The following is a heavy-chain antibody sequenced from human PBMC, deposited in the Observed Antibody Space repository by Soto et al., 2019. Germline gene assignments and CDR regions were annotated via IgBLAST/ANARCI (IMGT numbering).Heavy chain of an antibody. Sequence: GAAQRPCNAASYFIISDYWLRLVRPLPEKVLLWVSRISVDGSKTKYADSVNGRFTISRANANTVHYQQMNSMPDDDTAVYYGVRATEQRPIDFWGHGSLVTVSS. J-gene: IGHJ1*01. D-gene: IGHD6-19*01. CDR3: VRATEQRPIDF. CDR1: YFIISDYW. CDR2: ISVDGSKT. V-gene: IGHV3-74*01.